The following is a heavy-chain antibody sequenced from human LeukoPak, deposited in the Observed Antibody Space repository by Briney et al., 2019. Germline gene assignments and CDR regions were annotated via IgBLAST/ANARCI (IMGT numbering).Heavy chain of an antibody. CDR2: FDPEDGET. V-gene: IGHV1-24*01. Sequence: ASVKVSCKVSGYTLTELSMHWVRQAPGKGLEWMGGFDPEDGETIYAQKFQGRVTMTEDTSTDTAYMELSSLRSEDTAVYYCATATEGIAAAGGLYWGQGVLVSVSA. CDR1: GYTLTELS. CDR3: ATATEGIAAAGGLY. D-gene: IGHD6-13*01. J-gene: IGHJ4*02.